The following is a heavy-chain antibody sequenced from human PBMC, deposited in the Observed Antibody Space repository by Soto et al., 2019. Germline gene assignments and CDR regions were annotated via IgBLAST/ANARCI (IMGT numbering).Heavy chain of an antibody. D-gene: IGHD3-10*01. J-gene: IGHJ5*02. Sequence: ASVKVSCKASGYTFTSYDINWVRQATGQGLEWMGRMNPNSGNTGYAQKFQGRVTMTRNTSISTAYMELSSLRSEDTAVYYCARGRLLWFGAPTTNNGFLPWGQGTLVTVPS. CDR1: GYTFTSYD. CDR3: ARGRLLWFGAPTTNNGFLP. V-gene: IGHV1-8*01. CDR2: MNPNSGNT.